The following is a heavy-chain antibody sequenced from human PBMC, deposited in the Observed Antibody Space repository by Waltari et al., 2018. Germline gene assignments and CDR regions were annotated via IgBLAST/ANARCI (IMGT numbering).Heavy chain of an antibody. Sequence: RQPPGKGLQWIGSVSYTGSAYYNPSLKSQVTISVDTSKNQFSLKLTSVTAADTAVYYCARGGGAVGTGMDVWGQGTTVAVSS. CDR2: VSYTGSA. D-gene: IGHD6-13*01. V-gene: IGHV4-39*07. J-gene: IGHJ6*02. CDR3: ARGGGAVGTGMDV.